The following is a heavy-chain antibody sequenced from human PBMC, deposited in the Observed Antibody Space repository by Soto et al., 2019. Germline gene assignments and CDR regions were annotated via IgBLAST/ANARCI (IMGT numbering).Heavy chain of an antibody. CDR1: GYTFTTFW. CDR3: ARISCSTSTCDSCFDT. CDR2: IDPRDSYT. J-gene: IGHJ5*02. D-gene: IGHD2-2*01. Sequence: GESLKISCTGFGYTFTTFWISWVRQMPGRGLEWMGRIDPRDSYTNYSPSFQGHVTISVDKSISTAYLQWGSLKASDTAMSYCARISCSTSTCDSCFDTWGQGTLVTVSS. V-gene: IGHV5-10-1*01.